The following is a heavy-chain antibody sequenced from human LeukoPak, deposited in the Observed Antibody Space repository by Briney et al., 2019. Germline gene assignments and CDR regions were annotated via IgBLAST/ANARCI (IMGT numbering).Heavy chain of an antibody. CDR3: ARAYGNFDY. J-gene: IGHJ4*02. CDR1: GFTVSNSY. D-gene: IGHD3-10*01. V-gene: IGHV3-11*04. Sequence: GGSLRLSCAASGFTVSNSYMNWVRQAPGKGLEWVSYISISGSSMYYADSVKGRFTISRDNAKNSLSLQMNSLRAEDTAVYYCARAYGNFDYWGQGTLVTVSS. CDR2: ISISGSSM.